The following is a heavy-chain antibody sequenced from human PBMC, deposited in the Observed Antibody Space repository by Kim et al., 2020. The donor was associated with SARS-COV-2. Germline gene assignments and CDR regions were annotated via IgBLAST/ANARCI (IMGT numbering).Heavy chain of an antibody. D-gene: IGHD1-26*01. CDR1: GYSFTNYW. CDR3: ARQGPTKGSLGY. V-gene: IGHV5-51*01. Sequence: GESLKISCKTFGYSFTNYWIGWVRQMPGKGLEWMGIIYPGDSDTKYSPSFQGQVTISADQSITTAYLQWSSLKASDTAMYYCARQGPTKGSLGYWGQGTLVTVSS. J-gene: IGHJ4*02. CDR2: IYPGDSDT.